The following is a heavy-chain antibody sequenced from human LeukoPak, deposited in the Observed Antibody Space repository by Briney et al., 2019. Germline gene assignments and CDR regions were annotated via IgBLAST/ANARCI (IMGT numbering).Heavy chain of an antibody. CDR3: ARDRLAAAGNYYYYGMDV. CDR1: GGSISSYY. V-gene: IGHV4-59*01. Sequence: SETLSLTCTVSGGSISSYYWSWIRQPPGKGLEWIGYIYYSGRTKYNPSLKSRVTISVDTSKSQFSLKVSSVTTADTAVYYCARDRLAAAGNYYYYGMDVWGQGSTVTVSS. J-gene: IGHJ6*02. CDR2: IYYSGRT. D-gene: IGHD6-13*01.